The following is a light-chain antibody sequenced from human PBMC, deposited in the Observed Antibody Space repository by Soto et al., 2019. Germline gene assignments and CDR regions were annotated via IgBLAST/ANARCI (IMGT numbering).Light chain of an antibody. V-gene: IGKV1-39*01. J-gene: IGKJ4*01. CDR3: RQSYSSFRT. Sequence: DIHRSQSSTSRSSSIGDSVTIICLASKRISTYLNWYQQKPGKAPNHLIYTASSLESGVPSRFSGSGSGTDFTLTIISRLHADVATEFCRQSYSSFRTFGGGSNVDIK. CDR1: KRISTY. CDR2: TAS.